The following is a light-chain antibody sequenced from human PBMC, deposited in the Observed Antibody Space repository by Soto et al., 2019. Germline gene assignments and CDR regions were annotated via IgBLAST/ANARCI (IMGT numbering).Light chain of an antibody. CDR2: EVT. CDR1: SSDIGGYKH. J-gene: IGLJ1*01. CDR3: SSYTTSSTQV. Sequence: QSVLTQPASVSGSPGQSITISCTGTSSDIGGYKHVSWYQQHPGKAPKLMIYEVTNRPSGVSYRFSGSKSGNTASLTISGLQAEDEADYYCSSYTTSSTQVFGTGTNVTVL. V-gene: IGLV2-14*01.